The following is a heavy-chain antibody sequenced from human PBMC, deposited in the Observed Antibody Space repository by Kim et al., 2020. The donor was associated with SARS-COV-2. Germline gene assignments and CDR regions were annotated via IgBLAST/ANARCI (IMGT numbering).Heavy chain of an antibody. D-gene: IGHD6-6*01. Sequence: GGSLRLSCAASGVSFSGYAVTWVRQAPGKGLEWVSVISSRGDIIYYTDSVKDRFTISRDNSKDTVFLQMNSLRVDDTAVYYCARGASTAGPNGYYEYWGQGTLVTVSS. CDR2: ISSRGDII. CDR1: GVSFSGYA. J-gene: IGHJ4*02. CDR3: ARGASTAGPNGYYEY. V-gene: IGHV3-23*01.